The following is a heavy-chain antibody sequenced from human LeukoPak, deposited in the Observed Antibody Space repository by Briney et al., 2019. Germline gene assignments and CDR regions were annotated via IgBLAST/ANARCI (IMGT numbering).Heavy chain of an antibody. CDR3: AKEGSGWHYFDN. CDR1: GFTFSSHA. V-gene: IGHV3-23*01. Sequence: GGSLRLSCAASGFTFSSHAMSWVRQAPGKGLEWVSGISGSGGSTYYADPVKGRFTISRDNSKNTLYLQMNSLRAEDTAVYYCAKEGSGWHYFDNWGQGTLVTVSS. D-gene: IGHD6-19*01. CDR2: ISGSGGST. J-gene: IGHJ4*02.